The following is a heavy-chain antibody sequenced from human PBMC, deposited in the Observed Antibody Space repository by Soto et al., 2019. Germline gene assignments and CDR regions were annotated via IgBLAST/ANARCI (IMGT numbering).Heavy chain of an antibody. Sequence: SETLCRTCTVSGVSISSGSYYWTWIRQPPWKALEWIWYILNSGSTNYNPSLESRVTMSLDTSKNQFSLKLTSVTAADTAVYYCARQRITPAQYFFDYWGQGSLVPVSS. CDR1: GVSISSGSYY. J-gene: IGHJ4*02. CDR3: ARQRITPAQYFFDY. V-gene: IGHV4-61*01. D-gene: IGHD2-2*01. CDR2: ILNSGST.